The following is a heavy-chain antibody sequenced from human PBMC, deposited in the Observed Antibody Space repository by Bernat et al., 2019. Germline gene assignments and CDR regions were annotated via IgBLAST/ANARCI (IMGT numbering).Heavy chain of an antibody. CDR3: ARVSTFFTVTTLGYFDY. CDR1: GFTFSDYY. J-gene: IGHJ4*02. Sequence: QVQLVESGGGLVKPGGSLRLSCAASGFTFSDYYMSWIRQAPGKGLEWISYISSGGGTIYYTDSVKGRFTISRDNAKNSLYLQMNSLRAEDTAVYYCARVSTFFTVTTLGYFDYWGQGTLVTVSS. CDR2: ISSGGGTI. D-gene: IGHD4-17*01. V-gene: IGHV3-11*01.